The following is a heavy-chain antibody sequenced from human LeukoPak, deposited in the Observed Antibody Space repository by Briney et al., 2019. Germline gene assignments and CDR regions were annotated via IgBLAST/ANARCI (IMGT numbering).Heavy chain of an antibody. Sequence: SSVKVSCKASGGTFSSYAISWVRQAPGQGLERMGRIIPIFGTANYAQKFQGRVTITTDESTSTAYMELSSLRSEDTAVYYCARATYYYDSSGYYFSAPLFDYWGQGTLVTVSS. D-gene: IGHD3-22*01. CDR3: ARATYYYDSSGYYFSAPLFDY. V-gene: IGHV1-69*05. J-gene: IGHJ4*02. CDR2: IIPIFGTA. CDR1: GGTFSSYA.